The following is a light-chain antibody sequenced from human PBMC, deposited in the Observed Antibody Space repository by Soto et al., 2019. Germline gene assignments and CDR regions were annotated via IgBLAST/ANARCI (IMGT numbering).Light chain of an antibody. Sequence: EIVLKQSPGTLSLSPGERATLSCRASQSLSSRSLAWYQQKPGQAPRLLISGASSRAADIPDRFSGSGSGTDFILTINRLEPEDFAVYYCQQRSNWPPITFGQGTRLEIK. CDR2: GAS. J-gene: IGKJ5*01. V-gene: IGKV3D-20*02. CDR3: QQRSNWPPIT. CDR1: QSLSSRS.